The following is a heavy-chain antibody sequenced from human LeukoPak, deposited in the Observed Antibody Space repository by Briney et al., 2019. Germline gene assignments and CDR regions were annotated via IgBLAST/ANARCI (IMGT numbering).Heavy chain of an antibody. D-gene: IGHD5-24*01. CDR3: ASLTVGEMATITDY. CDR2: INHSGST. J-gene: IGHJ4*02. V-gene: IGHV4-34*01. Sequence: SETLSLTCAVYGGSFRGYYWSWIRQPPGKGLEWIGEINHSGSTNYNPSLKSRVTISVDTYKNQFSLKLSSVTAADTAVYYCASLTVGEMATITDYWGQGTLVTVSS. CDR1: GGSFRGYY.